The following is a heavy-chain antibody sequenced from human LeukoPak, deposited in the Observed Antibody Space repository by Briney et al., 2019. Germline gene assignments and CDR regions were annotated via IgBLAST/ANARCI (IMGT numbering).Heavy chain of an antibody. V-gene: IGHV1-18*01. CDR2: ISAYNGNT. CDR1: GYTFTSYG. J-gene: IGHJ4*02. CDR3: AREVWFGEFFDY. D-gene: IGHD3-10*01. Sequence: ASVKVSCKASGYTFTSYGISWVRQAPGQGLEWMGWISAYNGNTNYAQKLQGRVTMATDTSTSTAYMELRSLRSDDTAVYYCAREVWFGEFFDYWGQGTLVTVSS.